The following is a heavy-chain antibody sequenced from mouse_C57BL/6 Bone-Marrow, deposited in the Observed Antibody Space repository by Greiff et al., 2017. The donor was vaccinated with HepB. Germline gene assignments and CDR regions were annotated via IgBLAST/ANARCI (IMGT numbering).Heavy chain of an antibody. CDR1: GFTFSDFY. J-gene: IGHJ4*01. Sequence: EVKLVESGGGLVQSGRSLRLSCATSGFTFSDFYMEWVRQAPGKGLEWIAASRNKANDYTTEYSASVKGRFIVSRDTSQSILYLQMNALRAEDTAIYYCVRDGMDYWGQGTSVTVSS. CDR2: SRNKANDYTT. V-gene: IGHV7-1*01. CDR3: VRDGMDY.